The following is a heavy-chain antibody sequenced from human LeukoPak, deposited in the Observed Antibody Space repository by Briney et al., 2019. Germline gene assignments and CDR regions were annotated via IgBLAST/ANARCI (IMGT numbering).Heavy chain of an antibody. CDR1: GGSISSGSYY. J-gene: IGHJ4*02. V-gene: IGHV4-61*02. D-gene: IGHD6-19*01. Sequence: SQTLSLTCTVSGGSISSGSYYWSWIRQPAGKGLEWIGRIYTSGSTNYNPSLKSRVTISVDTSKNQFSLKLSSATAADTAVYYCAGWDSSGWYQFDYWGQGTLVTVSS. CDR2: IYTSGST. CDR3: AGWDSSGWYQFDY.